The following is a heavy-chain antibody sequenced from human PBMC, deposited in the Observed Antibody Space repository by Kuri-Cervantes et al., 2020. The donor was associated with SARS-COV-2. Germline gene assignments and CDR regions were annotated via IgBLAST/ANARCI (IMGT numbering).Heavy chain of an antibody. D-gene: IGHD3-10*01. CDR2: INHYGAEK. Sequence: ETLSLTCAVSGFTFSDYWMSWVRQAPGKGLEWVANINHYGAEKYYVDSEKGRFIISRDNAKNSLYLQMNSLRAEDTALYYCARESSESDDALDLWGQGTLVTVSS. V-gene: IGHV3-7*03. J-gene: IGHJ3*01. CDR3: ARESSESDDALDL. CDR1: GFTFSDYW.